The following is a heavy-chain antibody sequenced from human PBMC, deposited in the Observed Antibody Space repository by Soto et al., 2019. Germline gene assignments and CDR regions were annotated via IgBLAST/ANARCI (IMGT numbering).Heavy chain of an antibody. CDR2: IYYSGST. Sequence: SETLSLTCTVSGGSISSYYWSWIRQPPGKGLEWIGYIYYSGSTNYNPSLKSRVTISVDTSKNQFSLKLSSVTAADTAVYYCERAIGVAGQYNYHYYHGMDGLGQGTTVTVSS. CDR1: GGSISSYY. CDR3: ERAIGVAGQYNYHYYHGMDG. V-gene: IGHV4-59*01. D-gene: IGHD6-19*01. J-gene: IGHJ6*02.